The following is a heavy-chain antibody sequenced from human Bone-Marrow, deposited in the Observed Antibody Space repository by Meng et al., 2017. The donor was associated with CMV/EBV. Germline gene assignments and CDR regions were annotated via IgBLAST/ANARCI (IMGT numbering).Heavy chain of an antibody. J-gene: IGHJ4*02. D-gene: IGHD1-26*01. Sequence: SVKVFCKASGGTFSSYAISWVRQAPGQGLEWMGGIIPIFGTANYAQKFQGRVTMTRDTSISTAYMELSRLRSDDTAVYYCARDQGGATRGEYDYWGQGTLVTVSS. CDR1: GGTFSSYA. CDR2: IIPIFGTA. CDR3: ARDQGGATRGEYDY. V-gene: IGHV1-69*05.